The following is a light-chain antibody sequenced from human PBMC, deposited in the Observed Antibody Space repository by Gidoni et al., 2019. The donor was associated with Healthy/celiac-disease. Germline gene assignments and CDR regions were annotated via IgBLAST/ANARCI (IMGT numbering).Light chain of an antibody. CDR2: DAS. J-gene: IGKJ4*01. V-gene: IGKV1-33*01. CDR1: QDISNY. Sequence: DIQMTQSPSSLSASVGDRVTITCQASQDISNYLNWYQQKPGKAPKLLIYDASNLETGVPSRFSGSGSGTDFTLTISSLQPEDSATYYCQQYDNLPPGFGGGTKVEIK. CDR3: QQYDNLPPG.